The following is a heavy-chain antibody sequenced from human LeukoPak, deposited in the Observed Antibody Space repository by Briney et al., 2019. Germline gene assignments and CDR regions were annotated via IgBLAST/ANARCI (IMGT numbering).Heavy chain of an antibody. J-gene: IGHJ4*02. CDR2: IYYSGGT. V-gene: IGHV4-59*01. D-gene: IGHD4-11*01. CDR3: AREWQYQFDY. Sequence: PSETLSLTCTVSGGSISSYYWSWIRQPPGKGLEWMGYIYYSGGTNYNPSPKSRVTISVDTSKNQSSLKLSSVTAADTAVYYCAREWQYQFDYWRQGSLVTVSS. CDR1: GGSISSYY.